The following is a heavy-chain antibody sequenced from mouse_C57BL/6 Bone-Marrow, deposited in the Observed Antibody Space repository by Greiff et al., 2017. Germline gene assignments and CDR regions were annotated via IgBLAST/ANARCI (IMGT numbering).Heavy chain of an antibody. J-gene: IGHJ2*01. CDR2: IDPSDSYT. V-gene: IGHV1-69*01. CDR3: ARRGYGSSYGY. Sequence: QVQLQQPGAELVMPGASVKLSCKASGYTFTSYWMHWVKQRPGQGLEWIGEIDPSDSYTNYNQKFKGKSTLTVDKSSSTAYMQLSSLTSEDSAVYYCARRGYGSSYGYWGQGTTLTVSS. CDR1: GYTFTSYW. D-gene: IGHD1-1*01.